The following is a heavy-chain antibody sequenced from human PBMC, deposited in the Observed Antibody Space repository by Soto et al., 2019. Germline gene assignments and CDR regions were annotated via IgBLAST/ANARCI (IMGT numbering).Heavy chain of an antibody. Sequence: PGGSLRLSCAASGFTFSSYGMHWVRQAPGKGLEWVAVISYDGSNKYYADSVKGRFTISRDNSKNTLYLQVNSLRAEDTAVYYCAKKSPMIVVVNTLDYGGQGTLFTVSS. CDR2: ISYDGSNK. V-gene: IGHV3-30*18. D-gene: IGHD3-22*01. CDR1: GFTFSSYG. CDR3: AKKSPMIVVVNTLDY. J-gene: IGHJ4*02.